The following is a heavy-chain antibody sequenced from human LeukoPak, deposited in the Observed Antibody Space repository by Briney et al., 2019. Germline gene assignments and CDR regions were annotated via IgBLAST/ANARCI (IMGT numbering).Heavy chain of an antibody. CDR1: GGTFSSYA. V-gene: IGHV1-69*13. Sequence: ASVKVSFKASGGTFSSYAISWVRQAPGQGLEWMGGIIPIFGTANYAQKFQGRVTITADESTSTAYMELSSLRSEDTAVYYCAREPFCSGGSCYSDYWGQGTLVTVSS. CDR3: AREPFCSGGSCYSDY. CDR2: IIPIFGTA. D-gene: IGHD2-15*01. J-gene: IGHJ4*02.